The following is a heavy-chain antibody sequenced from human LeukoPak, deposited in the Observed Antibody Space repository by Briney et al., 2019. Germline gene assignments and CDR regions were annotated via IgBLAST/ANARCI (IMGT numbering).Heavy chain of an antibody. J-gene: IGHJ4*02. CDR3: AKLEGFSGSGY. Sequence: PGGSLRLSCAASGFTFSTYAMIWVRQAPGKGLEWVSATSGSGGSTYYADSVKGRFTISRDNSKNTLYLQMNSLRAEDTAVYYCAKLEGFSGSGYWGQGTLVTVSS. CDR1: GFTFSTYA. CDR2: TSGSGGST. V-gene: IGHV3-23*01. D-gene: IGHD1-26*01.